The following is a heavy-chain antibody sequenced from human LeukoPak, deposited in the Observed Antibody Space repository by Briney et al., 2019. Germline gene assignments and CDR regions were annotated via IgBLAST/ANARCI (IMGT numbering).Heavy chain of an antibody. V-gene: IGHV4-59*01. CDR3: ARGAITRRDAFDI. J-gene: IGHJ3*02. CDR1: GGSISSYY. D-gene: IGHD2-2*01. Sequence: SETLSHTCTVSGGSISSYYWSWIRQPPGKGLEWIGYIYYSGSTNYNPSLKSRVTISVDTSKNQFSLKLSSVTAADTAVYYCARGAITRRDAFDIWGQGTMVTVSS. CDR2: IYYSGST.